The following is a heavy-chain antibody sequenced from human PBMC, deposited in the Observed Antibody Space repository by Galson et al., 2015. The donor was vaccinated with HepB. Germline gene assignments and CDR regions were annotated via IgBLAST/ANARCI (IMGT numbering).Heavy chain of an antibody. D-gene: IGHD6-13*01. CDR2: TYYRSKWYN. CDR3: ARGDSSSWQAAEYFQH. V-gene: IGHV6-1*01. Sequence: CAISGDSVSSNSAAWNWIRQSPSRGLEWLGRTYYRSKWYNDYAVSVKSRITINPDTSKNQFSLQLNSVTPEDTAVYYCARGDSSSWQAAEYFQHWGQGTLVTVSS. J-gene: IGHJ1*01. CDR1: GDSVSSNSAA.